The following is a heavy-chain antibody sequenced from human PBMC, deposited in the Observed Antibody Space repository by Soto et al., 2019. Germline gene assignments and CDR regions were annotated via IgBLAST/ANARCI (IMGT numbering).Heavy chain of an antibody. D-gene: IGHD2-21*01. J-gene: IGHJ6*02. CDR1: GGDFSNYA. Sequence: QVQLVQSGAEVKKPGSSVKVSCKASGGDFSNYAISWVRQAPGQGPEWMGGIIPIFRTATYAQKFQGRVTITADDSTRTAYMELSGLTSEDKADYYCARDSLIPSAADYHFDMDVWGQGTTVTVSS. V-gene: IGHV1-69*01. CDR3: ARDSLIPSAADYHFDMDV. CDR2: IIPIFRTA.